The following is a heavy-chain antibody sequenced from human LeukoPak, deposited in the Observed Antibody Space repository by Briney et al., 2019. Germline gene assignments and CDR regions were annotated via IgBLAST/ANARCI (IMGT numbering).Heavy chain of an antibody. Sequence: ASVRVSCKASGYTFAGYFIHWVRQAPRQGLEWMGRINPNSGDTEYAPKFQGWVTMTRDTSISTAYVEVRRLISDDTAVYYCARDLVSTSNWEFDFWGQGTLVIVSS. CDR2: INPNSGDT. J-gene: IGHJ4*02. CDR1: GYTFAGYF. V-gene: IGHV1-2*04. D-gene: IGHD1-26*01. CDR3: ARDLVSTSNWEFDF.